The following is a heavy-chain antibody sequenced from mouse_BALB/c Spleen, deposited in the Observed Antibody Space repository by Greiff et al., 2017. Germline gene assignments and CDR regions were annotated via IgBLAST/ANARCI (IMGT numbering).Heavy chain of an antibody. CDR3: ARKDYGNYNWFAY. D-gene: IGHD2-1*01. J-gene: IGHJ3*01. V-gene: IGHV3-2*02. CDR2: ISYSGST. CDR1: GYSITSDYA. Sequence: DVQLQESGPGLVKPSQSLSLTCTVTGYSITSDYAWNWIRQFPGNKLEWMGYISYSGSTSYNPSLKSRISITRDTSKNQFFLQLNSVTTEDTATYYCARKDYGNYNWFAYWGQGTLVTVSA.